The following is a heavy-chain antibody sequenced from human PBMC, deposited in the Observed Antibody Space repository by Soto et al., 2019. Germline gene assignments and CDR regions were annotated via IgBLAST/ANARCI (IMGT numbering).Heavy chain of an antibody. J-gene: IGHJ5*02. Sequence: ASVKVSCKASGYTFTSYYMHWVRQAPGQGLEWMGIINPSGGSTSYAQKFQGRVTMTRDTSTSTVYMELSSLRSEDTAVYYCAREVQDYYGSGSYYNPFDPWGQGTLVTVSS. CDR1: GYTFTSYY. CDR2: INPSGGST. V-gene: IGHV1-46*01. CDR3: AREVQDYYGSGSYYNPFDP. D-gene: IGHD3-10*01.